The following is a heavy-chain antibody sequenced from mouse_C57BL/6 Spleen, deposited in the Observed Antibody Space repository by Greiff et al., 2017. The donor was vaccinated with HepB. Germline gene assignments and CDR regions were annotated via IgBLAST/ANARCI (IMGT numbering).Heavy chain of an antibody. CDR1: GYTFTDYE. V-gene: IGHV1-15*01. CDR3: TRHYSNYYAMDY. CDR2: IDPETGGT. Sequence: VQLQQSGAELVRPGASVTLSCKASGYTFTDYEMHWVKQTPVHGLEWIGAIDPETGGTAYNQKFKGKAILTADKSSSTAYMELRSLTSEDSAVYYCTRHYSNYYAMDYWGQGTSVTVSS. J-gene: IGHJ4*01. D-gene: IGHD2-5*01.